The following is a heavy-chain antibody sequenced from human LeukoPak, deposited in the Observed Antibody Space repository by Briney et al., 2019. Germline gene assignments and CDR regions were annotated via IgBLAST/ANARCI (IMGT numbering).Heavy chain of an antibody. J-gene: IGHJ4*02. Sequence: GGSLRLSCAASGFTFSSYWMHWVRQAPGKGLEWVSRINEDGSIITYADSVKGRFTISRDNAKDTLYLQMNSLRAEDTVVYYCARAEEELWPDYWGQGTLVTVSS. V-gene: IGHV3-74*01. D-gene: IGHD5-18*01. CDR1: GFTFSSYW. CDR3: ARAEEELWPDY. CDR2: INEDGSII.